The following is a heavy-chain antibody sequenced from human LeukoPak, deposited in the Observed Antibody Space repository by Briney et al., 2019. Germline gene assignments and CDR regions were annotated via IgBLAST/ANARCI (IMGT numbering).Heavy chain of an antibody. J-gene: IGHJ5*02. CDR2: IYYSGST. Sequence: SETLSLPCTASGVTFGGCSNNWACIPPPQGKGLECIGSIYYSGSTYYNPSLKSRVTISVDTSKNQFSLKLSSVTAADTAVYCCARTGYSSSWYGGTLDPWGQGTLVTVSS. D-gene: IGHD6-13*01. CDR1: GVTFGGCSNN. V-gene: IGHV4-39*01. CDR3: ARTGYSSSWYGGTLDP.